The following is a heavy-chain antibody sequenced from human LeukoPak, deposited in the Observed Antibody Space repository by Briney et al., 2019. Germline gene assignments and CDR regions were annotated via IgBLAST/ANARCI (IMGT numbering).Heavy chain of an antibody. J-gene: IGHJ4*02. D-gene: IGHD2-2*01. CDR2: IYYSGST. V-gene: IGHV4-59*01. CDR3: ARVGVSCSSTSCYAFDY. Sequence: TSETLSLTCTVSGGSISSYYWSWIRQPPGKGLEWIGYIYYSGSTNYNPSLKSRVTISVDTSKKQFSLKLSSVTAADTAVYYCARVGVSCSSTSCYAFDYWGQGTLVTVSS. CDR1: GGSISSYY.